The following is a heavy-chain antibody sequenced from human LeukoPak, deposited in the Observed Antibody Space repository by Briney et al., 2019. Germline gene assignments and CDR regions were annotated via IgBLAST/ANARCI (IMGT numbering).Heavy chain of an antibody. CDR1: GFTFSGYE. CDR3: ARERDDYYFET. CDR2: ISRSGTII. V-gene: IGHV3-48*03. J-gene: IGHJ4*02. D-gene: IGHD3-3*01. Sequence: GSPCLSCAPSGFTFSGYEMNWVCQAPGKGLEWVSYISRSGTIIAYADSVRGRLTIPRDNAKTSLYLQLNSLRAEDPAVYYFARERDDYYFETCGPGTLFTVSS.